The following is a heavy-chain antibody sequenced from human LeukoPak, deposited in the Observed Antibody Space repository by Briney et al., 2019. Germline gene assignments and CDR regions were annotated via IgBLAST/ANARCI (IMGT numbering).Heavy chain of an antibody. D-gene: IGHD3-22*01. J-gene: IGHJ4*02. V-gene: IGHV3-48*01. CDR2: ISSSSSTI. Sequence: GGSLRLSCAASGFTFGSYSMNWVRQAPGKGLEWVSYISSSSSTIYYADSVKGRFTISRDNAKNSLYLQMNSLRAEDTAVYYCARGARTDYYDSSGCIDYWGQGTLVTVSS. CDR1: GFTFGSYS. CDR3: ARGARTDYYDSSGCIDY.